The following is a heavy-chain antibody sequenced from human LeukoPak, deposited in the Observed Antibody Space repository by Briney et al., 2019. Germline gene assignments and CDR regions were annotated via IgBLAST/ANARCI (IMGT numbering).Heavy chain of an antibody. CDR3: AKALVVVVAAAGDY. CDR1: GFTFSSYA. CDR2: ISGSGGST. J-gene: IGHJ4*02. V-gene: IGHV3-23*01. Sequence: PGGSLRLSCAASGFTFSSYAMSWVRQAPGKGLEWVSAISGSGGSTYYADSVKGRFTFSRDNSKNTLYLQMNSLRAEDTAVYYCAKALVVVVAAAGDYWGQGTLVTVSS. D-gene: IGHD2-15*01.